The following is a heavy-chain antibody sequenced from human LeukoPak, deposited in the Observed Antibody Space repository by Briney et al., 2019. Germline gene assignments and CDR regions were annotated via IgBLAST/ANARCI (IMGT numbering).Heavy chain of an antibody. J-gene: IGHJ4*02. CDR2: FYNSGDT. CDR1: GDSISTYL. V-gene: IGHV4-59*01. CDR3: ARLGFYSGYFDH. Sequence: SETLSLTCTVSGDSISTYLWSWIRQAPGRGLEWIGYFYNSGDTKLNPSLKSRVIISVDTPKNQYSLNMSSLTTADTAVYFCARLGFYSGYFDHWGQGILVTVSS. D-gene: IGHD2-15*01.